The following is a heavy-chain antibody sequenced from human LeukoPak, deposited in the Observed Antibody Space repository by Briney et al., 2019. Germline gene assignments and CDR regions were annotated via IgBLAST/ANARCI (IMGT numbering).Heavy chain of an antibody. CDR2: ISGDGSTT. CDR1: GGSFSGYYW. CDR3: ARSQFDY. V-gene: IGHV3-74*01. J-gene: IGHJ4*02. Sequence: PSETLSLTCAVYGGSFSGYYWMLWVRQAPGKGLEWVSRISGDGSTTTYAASVKGRFTISRDNTENILYLEMSNLRVEDTAIYYCARSQFDYWGQGILVTVSS.